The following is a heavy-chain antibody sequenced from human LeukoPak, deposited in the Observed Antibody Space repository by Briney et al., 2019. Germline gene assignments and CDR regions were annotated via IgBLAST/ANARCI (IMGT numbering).Heavy chain of an antibody. CDR1: VYTFISYV. CDR2: IGPYNGNT. V-gene: IGHV1-18*01. CDR3: ARDLYASGSYSGDY. Sequence: GASVKFSCKASVYTFISYVINGLDQAPGQGLKWLEWIGPYNGNTNYAQKFKGRGTMTTDTSTSTAYMELWSLRSDDTAVYYCARDLYASGSYSGDYWGQGILVTVSS. D-gene: IGHD6-19*01. J-gene: IGHJ4*02.